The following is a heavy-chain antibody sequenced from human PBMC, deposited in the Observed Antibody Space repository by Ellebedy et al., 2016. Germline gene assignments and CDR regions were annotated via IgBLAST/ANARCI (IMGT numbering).Heavy chain of an antibody. Sequence: GGSLRLSXAASGFAFGTYNMNWVRQAPGKGLEWVAHISASRSSIYYADSVRGRFTISRDNANNSLFLQMNSLRVEDTAVYFCARFRPLNGKYWYFDLWGRGTLVTVSS. CDR2: ISASRSSI. CDR3: ARFRPLNGKYWYFDL. V-gene: IGHV3-48*04. J-gene: IGHJ2*01. CDR1: GFAFGTYN.